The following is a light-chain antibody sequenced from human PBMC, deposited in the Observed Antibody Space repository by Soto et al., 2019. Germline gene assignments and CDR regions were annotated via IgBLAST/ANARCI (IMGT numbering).Light chain of an antibody. CDR3: SSYTSSSTSYV. J-gene: IGLJ1*01. Sequence: QAALTQPASLSGSPWQSITISCTGTSSEIGVYNYVSWYQQHPGKAPKLMNYDVSNRPSGVSNRFSGSKSGNTASLTISGLQAEDEADYYCSSYTSSSTSYVFGTGTKVTVL. CDR2: DVS. CDR1: SSEIGVYNY. V-gene: IGLV2-14*01.